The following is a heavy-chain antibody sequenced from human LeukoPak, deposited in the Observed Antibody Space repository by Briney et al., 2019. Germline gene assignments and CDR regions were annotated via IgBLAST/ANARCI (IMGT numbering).Heavy chain of an antibody. CDR3: ASKLGSYCSGSNCHNCYYYMDV. CDR2: IYSGGRT. Sequence: PGGSLRLSCTASGFPVSSNYMSWVRQAPGKGLEWVSLIYSGGRTYHADSVKGRFTISRDNSKNTLYLQMNSLRAEDSAVYYCASKLGSYCSGSNCHNCYYYMDVWGKGTTVTVSS. V-gene: IGHV3-53*01. J-gene: IGHJ6*03. CDR1: GFPVSSNY. D-gene: IGHD2-15*01.